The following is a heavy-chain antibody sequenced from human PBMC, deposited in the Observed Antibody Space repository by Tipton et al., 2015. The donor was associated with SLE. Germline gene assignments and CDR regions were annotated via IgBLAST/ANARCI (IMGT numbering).Heavy chain of an antibody. CDR3: ARGGEWELPRAFDI. J-gene: IGHJ3*02. CDR2: INHSGST. Sequence: TLSLTCAVYGGSFSGYYWSWIRQPPGKGLEWIGEINHSGSTNYNPSLKSRVTISVDTSKNQFSLKLSSVTAADTAVYYCARGGEWELPRAFDIWGQGTMVTVSS. D-gene: IGHD1-26*01. CDR1: GGSFSGYY. V-gene: IGHV4-34*01.